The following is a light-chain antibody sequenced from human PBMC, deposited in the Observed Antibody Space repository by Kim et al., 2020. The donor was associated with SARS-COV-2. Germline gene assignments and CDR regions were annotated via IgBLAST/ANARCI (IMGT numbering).Light chain of an antibody. Sequence: EIVLTQSPGTLSLSPGVRATLSCRASQSVSDSNLAWYQHKPGRAPRLLIYGASTRATGIPDRFSGSGSGTDFTLTISRLEPEDFAMYYSQQYGYSPWTFGQGTKVDIK. CDR1: QSVSDSN. V-gene: IGKV3-20*01. CDR3: QQYGYSPWT. J-gene: IGKJ1*01. CDR2: GAS.